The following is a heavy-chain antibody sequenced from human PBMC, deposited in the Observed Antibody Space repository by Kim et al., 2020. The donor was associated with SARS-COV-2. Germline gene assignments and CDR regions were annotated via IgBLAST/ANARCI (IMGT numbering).Heavy chain of an antibody. V-gene: IGHV1-2*02. Sequence: ASVKVSCKPSGFTLTDYYMHWVRQAPGQGLEWIGWINPDSAGTNYAPKFQGRVTVTRDTSINTAYMELTRLTSDDTAVYYCAREGQHSNSFDYWGQGTLV. CDR2: INPDSAGT. J-gene: IGHJ4*02. CDR1: GFTLTDYY. D-gene: IGHD3-22*01. CDR3: AREGQHSNSFDY.